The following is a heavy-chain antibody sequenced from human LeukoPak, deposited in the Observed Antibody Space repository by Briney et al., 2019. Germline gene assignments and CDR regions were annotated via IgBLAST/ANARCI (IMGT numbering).Heavy chain of an antibody. J-gene: IGHJ4*02. CDR2: INPSGGST. CDR1: GYTFTDYY. V-gene: IGHV1-46*01. Sequence: GASLKVSCKASGYTFTDYYMHWVRQAPGQGLEWMGWINPSGGSTSYAQKFQGRVTMTRDMSTSTVYMELSSLRSEDTAVYYCARDISGGSYRSLGYWGQGTLVTVSS. CDR3: ARDISGGSYRSLGY. D-gene: IGHD1-26*01.